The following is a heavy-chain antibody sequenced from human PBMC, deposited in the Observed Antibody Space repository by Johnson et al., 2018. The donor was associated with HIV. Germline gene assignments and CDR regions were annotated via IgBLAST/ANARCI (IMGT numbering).Heavy chain of an antibody. Sequence: VQLLESGGGVVQPGRSLRLSCSASGFTFGSYAMHWVRQAPGKGLEWVANIKQDGTEKYYVDSVKCRFTISRDNAKNSLYLQMNSLRAEDTAVYYCAKGRSPRIQLRTWAFDIWGQGTMVIVSS. V-gene: IGHV3-7*01. D-gene: IGHD5-18*01. CDR2: IKQDGTEK. CDR3: AKGRSPRIQLRTWAFDI. CDR1: GFTFGSYA. J-gene: IGHJ3*02.